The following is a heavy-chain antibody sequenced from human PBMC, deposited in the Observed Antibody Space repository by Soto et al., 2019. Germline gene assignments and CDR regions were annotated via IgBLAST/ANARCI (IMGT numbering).Heavy chain of an antibody. J-gene: IGHJ5*02. CDR1: LYTFTSYY. V-gene: IGHV1-46*01. CDR2: INPSGDST. D-gene: IGHD3-22*01. Sequence: ASVXVSFKSSLYTFTSYYMHFLRQAPGQGLEWMGIINPSGDSTNYAQKFQGRVTMTRDKSTSTVYMELSRLRSEDTAVYYCVRDPGEDYDSSGAKNWFETWGQGTLVTVSS. CDR3: VRDPGEDYDSSGAKNWFET.